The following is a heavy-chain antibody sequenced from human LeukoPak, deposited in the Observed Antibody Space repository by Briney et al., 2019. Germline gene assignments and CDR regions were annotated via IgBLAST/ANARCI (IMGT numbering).Heavy chain of an antibody. CDR3: TRGYDFVSGYLGMDV. V-gene: IGHV3-49*04. J-gene: IGHJ6*02. CDR2: IRSKAYGGTT. CDR1: GFTFGDYA. D-gene: IGHD3-3*01. Sequence: QSGGSLRLSCTASGFTFGDYAMIWVRQAPGKGLESVGFIRSKAYGGTTEYAASLKVRFTISRDDSKSIAYLEMNSLKSEDTAVYHCTRGYDFVSGYLGMDVWGQGTTVTASS.